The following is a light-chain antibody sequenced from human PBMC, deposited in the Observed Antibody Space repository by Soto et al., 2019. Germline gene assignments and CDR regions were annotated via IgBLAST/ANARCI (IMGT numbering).Light chain of an antibody. CDR2: GAS. J-gene: IGKJ1*01. Sequence: DIVMTQSPDSLSVSPGGRATLSCRASQSVSSNLAWYQQKPGQAPRLLIYGASSRATGIPARFSGSGSGTEFTLTISSLQSEDFAVYYCQQYNNWPQTFGQGTKVDIK. V-gene: IGKV3-15*01. CDR3: QQYNNWPQT. CDR1: QSVSSN.